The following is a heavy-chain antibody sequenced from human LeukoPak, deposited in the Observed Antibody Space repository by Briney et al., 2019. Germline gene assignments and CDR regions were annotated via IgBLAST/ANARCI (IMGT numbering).Heavy chain of an antibody. CDR3: AALASHRPLDH. D-gene: IGHD1-1*01. CDR1: GASVSGSDYF. Sequence: SETLSLTCTASGASVSGSDYFWNWIRQPPGKGLEWIGYVYGRGGTTYNPSLQSRVTISLDASKNQFSLRLTSVTAADTAIYYCAALASHRPLDHWGQGTLVTVSS. V-gene: IGHV4-61*08. CDR2: VYGRGGT. J-gene: IGHJ5*02.